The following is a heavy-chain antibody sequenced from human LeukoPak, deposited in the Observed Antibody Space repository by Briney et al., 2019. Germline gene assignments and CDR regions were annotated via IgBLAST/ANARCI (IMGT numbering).Heavy chain of an antibody. CDR2: ISYDGSNK. CDR3: AKGKLRYFDWPLSL. CDR1: GFTFSSYA. J-gene: IGHJ4*02. V-gene: IGHV3-30*18. D-gene: IGHD3-9*01. Sequence: GGSLRLSCAASGFTFSSYAMSWVRQAPGKGLEWVAVISYDGSNKYYADSVKGRFTISRDNSKNTLYLQMNSLRAEDTAVYYCAKGKLRYFDWPLSLWGQGTLVTVSS.